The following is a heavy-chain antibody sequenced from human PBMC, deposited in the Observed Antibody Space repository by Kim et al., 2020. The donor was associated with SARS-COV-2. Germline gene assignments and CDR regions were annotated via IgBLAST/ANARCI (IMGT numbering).Heavy chain of an antibody. V-gene: IGHV4-61*01. D-gene: IGHD5-18*01. CDR3: ARQDTAMDNWFDP. CDR1: CGSVSSGSYY. J-gene: IGHJ5*02. Sequence: SETLSLTCTVSCGSVSSGSYYWSWIRQPPGKGLEWIGYIYYSGSTNYNPSLKSRVTISVDTSKNQFSLKLSSVTAADTAVYYCARQDTAMDNWFDPWGQG. CDR2: IYYSGST.